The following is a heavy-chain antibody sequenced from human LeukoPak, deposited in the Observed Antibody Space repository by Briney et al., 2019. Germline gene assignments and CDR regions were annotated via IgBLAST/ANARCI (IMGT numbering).Heavy chain of an antibody. Sequence: PSETLSLTCAVYGGSFSGYYWSWIRQPPGKGLEWIGYIYYSGSTNYNPSLKSRVTISVDTSKNQFSLKLSSVTAADTAVYYCARVKPITIFGVVTNDAFDIWGQGTMVTVSS. D-gene: IGHD3-3*01. V-gene: IGHV4-59*01. CDR2: IYYSGST. CDR3: ARVKPITIFGVVTNDAFDI. CDR1: GGSFSGYY. J-gene: IGHJ3*02.